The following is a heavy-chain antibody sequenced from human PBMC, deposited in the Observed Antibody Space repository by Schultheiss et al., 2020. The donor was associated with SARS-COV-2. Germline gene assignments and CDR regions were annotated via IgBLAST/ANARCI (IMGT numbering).Heavy chain of an antibody. CDR3: ARVGYSGYEFRY. D-gene: IGHD5-12*01. CDR2: IYHSGST. J-gene: IGHJ4*02. CDR1: GGSISSSNW. Sequence: SETLSLTCTVSGGSISSSNWWSWVRQPPGKGLEWIGEIYHSGSTNYNPSLKSRVTISVDKSKNQFSLRLNSVTAADTGVYFCARVGYSGYEFRYWGRGTLVTVSS. V-gene: IGHV4-4*02.